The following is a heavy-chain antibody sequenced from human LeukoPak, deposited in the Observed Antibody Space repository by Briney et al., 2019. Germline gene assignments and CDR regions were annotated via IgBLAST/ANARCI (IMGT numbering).Heavy chain of an antibody. D-gene: IGHD5-24*01. CDR2: INHRGST. CDR1: GGSCSGYY. V-gene: IGHV4-34*01. Sequence: SETLSLTCAVYGGSCSGYYWSWIRQPPGKGLKWIGEINHRGSTNYNPSLKSRVTISVDTSKNQFSLKLSSVTAADTAVYYCARGKGRWLQFPYCYYGMDVWGQGTTVTVSS. CDR3: ARGKGRWLQFPYCYYGMDV. J-gene: IGHJ6*02.